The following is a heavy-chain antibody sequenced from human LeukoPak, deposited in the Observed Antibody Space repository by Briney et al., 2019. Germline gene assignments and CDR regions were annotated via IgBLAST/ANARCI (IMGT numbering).Heavy chain of an antibody. CDR1: GFTFNIHW. J-gene: IGHJ4*02. CDR2: IRPDGSEK. D-gene: IGHD2/OR15-2a*01. CDR3: SGRSGFSNIY. V-gene: IGHV3-7*01. Sequence: GSLRLSCEASGFTFNIHWMNWVRPAPGKGLEWLANIRPDGSEKVYVDSVRGRFTISRDNTKNSVYLQMNNLRSEDSAVYYCSGRSGFSNIYWGQGIRVTVSS.